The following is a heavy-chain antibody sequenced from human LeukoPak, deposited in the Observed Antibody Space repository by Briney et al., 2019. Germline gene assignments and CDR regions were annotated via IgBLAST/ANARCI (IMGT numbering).Heavy chain of an antibody. CDR2: IYYSGST. V-gene: IGHV4-59*01. Sequence: SETLSLTCTVSGGSISSYYWSWIRQPPGKGLEWIGYIYYSGSTNYNPSLKSRVTISVDTSKNQFSLKLSSVTAADTAVYYCARRLGYSGCDLPWGQGTLVTVSS. J-gene: IGHJ5*02. CDR1: GGSISSYY. CDR3: ARRLGYSGCDLP. D-gene: IGHD5-12*01.